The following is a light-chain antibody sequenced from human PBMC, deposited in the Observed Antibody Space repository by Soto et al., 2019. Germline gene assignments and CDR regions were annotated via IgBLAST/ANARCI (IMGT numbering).Light chain of an antibody. CDR3: QQANSFPLT. CDR2: IVS. Sequence: DIQMTQSPSFVSASIGDRVTITCRASQGISSWLAWYQQKAGKAPKLLMYIVSTLQGGVPSRFSGSGSGTDFTLTISSLQPEDIATYYCQQANSFPLTFGGGTKVEIK. V-gene: IGKV1D-12*01. J-gene: IGKJ4*01. CDR1: QGISSW.